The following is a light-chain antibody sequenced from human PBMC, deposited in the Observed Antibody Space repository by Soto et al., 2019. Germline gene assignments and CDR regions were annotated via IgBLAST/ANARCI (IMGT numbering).Light chain of an antibody. CDR3: QVWDSSSEHVV. J-gene: IGLJ2*01. CDR2: DDS. Sequence: SYELTQPPSVSGAPGQTARITCGGKNIGSNSVHWYQQKPGQAPVLVVYDDSDRHSGIPERFSGSNSGNTATLTISRVEAGDEADYYCQVWDSSSEHVVFGGGTKLTVL. CDR1: NIGSNS. V-gene: IGLV3-21*02.